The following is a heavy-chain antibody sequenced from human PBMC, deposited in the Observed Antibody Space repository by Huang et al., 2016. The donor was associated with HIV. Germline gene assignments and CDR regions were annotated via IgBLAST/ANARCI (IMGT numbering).Heavy chain of an antibody. V-gene: IGHV5-51*01. CDR1: GYSFSSYW. CDR2: ILPDDSDT. CDR3: ARRFSSSSGYFDY. Sequence: VQLVQSGAEVKKPGESLKISCKGSGYSFSSYWIAGVRQMPGKGLEWMGIILPDDSDTTYSPSFEGQGTISADKSIGTAYLQWSSLKASDTAMYYCARRFSSSSGYFDYWGQGSLVTVSS. D-gene: IGHD6-6*01. J-gene: IGHJ4*02.